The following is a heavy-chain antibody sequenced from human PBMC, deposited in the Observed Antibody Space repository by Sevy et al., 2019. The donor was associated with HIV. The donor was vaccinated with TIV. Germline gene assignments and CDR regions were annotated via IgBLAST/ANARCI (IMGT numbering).Heavy chain of an antibody. CDR1: GYTFTSYG. CDR3: ARVSGTAMVIQINYYCYGMDV. V-gene: IGHV1-18*01. J-gene: IGHJ6*02. D-gene: IGHD5-18*01. CDR2: ISAYNGNT. Sequence: ASVKVSCKASGYTFTSYGISWVRQAPGQGLEWMGWISAYNGNTNYAQKLQGRVTMTTDTSTSTAYMELRSLRSDDTAVYYCARVSGTAMVIQINYYCYGMDVWGQGTTVTVSS.